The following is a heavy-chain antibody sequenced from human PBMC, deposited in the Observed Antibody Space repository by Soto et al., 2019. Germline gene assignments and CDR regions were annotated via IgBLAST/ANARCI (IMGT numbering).Heavy chain of an antibody. V-gene: IGHV1-69*06. Sequence: ASVKVSCKASGCTFTSYAISWVRQAPGQGREWMGGIIPIFGTANYAQKFQGRVTITADKSTSTAYMELSSLRSEDTAVYYCASWSGEHATDGYPYYRLESWGQGTTVTVSS. J-gene: IGHJ6*01. D-gene: IGHD3-3*01. CDR3: ASWSGEHATDGYPYYRLES. CDR1: GCTFTSYA. CDR2: IIPIFGTA.